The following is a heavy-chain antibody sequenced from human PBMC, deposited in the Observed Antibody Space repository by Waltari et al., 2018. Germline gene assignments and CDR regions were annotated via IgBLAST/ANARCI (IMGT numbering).Heavy chain of an antibody. CDR2: ISSSSYI. CDR1: GFTFSSYS. D-gene: IGHD3-3*01. Sequence: EVQLVESGGGLVKPGGSLRLSCAASGFTFSSYSLHWVRQAPGKGLEWVSSISSSSYIYYADSVKGRFTISRDNAKNSLYLQMNSLRAEDTAVYYCARTRVRSGFDYWGQGTLVTVSS. CDR3: ARTRVRSGFDY. V-gene: IGHV3-21*01. J-gene: IGHJ4*02.